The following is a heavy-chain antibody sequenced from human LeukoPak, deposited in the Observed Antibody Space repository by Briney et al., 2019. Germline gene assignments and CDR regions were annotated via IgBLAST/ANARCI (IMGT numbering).Heavy chain of an antibody. CDR1: GFTFSDYY. Sequence: GGSLRLSCAASGFTFSDYYMSWIRQAPGKGLEWGSYISSDSSYTNYADPVKGRFTISRDNATNSLYLQMNSLRAEATAVYYCASVTTTWFDPLGQGTLVTVS. J-gene: IGHJ5*02. V-gene: IGHV3-11*06. D-gene: IGHD4-11*01. CDR2: ISSDSSYT. CDR3: ASVTTTWFDP.